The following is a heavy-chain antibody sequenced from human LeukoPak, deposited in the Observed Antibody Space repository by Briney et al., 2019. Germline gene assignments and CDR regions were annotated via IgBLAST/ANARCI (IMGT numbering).Heavy chain of an antibody. CDR3: ARNDYGDYNGDY. CDR2: IYTSGST. D-gene: IGHD4-17*01. CDR1: GGSFSGYY. V-gene: IGHV4-59*10. J-gene: IGHJ4*02. Sequence: SETLSLTCAVYGGSFSGYYWSWIRQPAGKGLEWIGRIYTSGSTNYNPSLKSRVTMSVDTSKNQFSLKLSSVTAADTAVYYCARNDYGDYNGDYWGQGTLVTVSS.